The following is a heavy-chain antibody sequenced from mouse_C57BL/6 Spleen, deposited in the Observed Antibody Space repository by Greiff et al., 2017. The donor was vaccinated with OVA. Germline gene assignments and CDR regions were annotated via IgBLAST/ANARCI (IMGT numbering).Heavy chain of an antibody. CDR2: INPSSGYT. J-gene: IGHJ1*03. Sequence: QVHVKQSGAELAKPGASVKLSCKASGYTFTSYWMHWVKQRPGQGLEWIGYINPSSGYTKFNQKFKDKATLTADKSSSTAYMQLSSLTYEDSAVYYCAKMEYYSKHFDVWGTGTTVTVSS. D-gene: IGHD2-5*01. V-gene: IGHV1-7*01. CDR1: GYTFTSYW. CDR3: AKMEYYSKHFDV.